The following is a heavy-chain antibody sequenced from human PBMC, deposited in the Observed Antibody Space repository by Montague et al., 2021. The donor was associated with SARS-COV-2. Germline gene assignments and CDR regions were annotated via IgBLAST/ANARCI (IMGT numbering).Heavy chain of an antibody. CDR2: VHYGGST. CDR3: VCVDTAVVTFDY. Sequence: SETLSLTCTVSGGSISGNSYYWGWIRQPPGKGLQWIGGVHYGGSTYYNPSLKSRVTTSVDTSKNQFSLRLSSVTAADTALNYCVCVDTAVVTFDYWGQGTLVTVSS. CDR1: GGSISGNSYY. V-gene: IGHV4-39*01. D-gene: IGHD5-18*01. J-gene: IGHJ4*02.